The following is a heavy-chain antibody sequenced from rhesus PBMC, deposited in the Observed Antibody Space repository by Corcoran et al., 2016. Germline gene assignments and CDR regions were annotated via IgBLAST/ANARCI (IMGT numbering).Heavy chain of an antibody. Sequence: QVQLQESVPGLVKPSETLSLTCAVSGGSISSNYWSGLRQAPGRGLECIGYSDSSCSITHHNPPLKSRFTLALDTSKNQLSLKLSSVIAADTAVYYCAIQLYSGSYTYLDYCGQGVLFTVSS. CDR3: AIQLYSGSYTYLDY. J-gene: IGHJ4*01. V-gene: IGHV4S11*01. D-gene: IGHD3-16*01. CDR1: GGSISSNY. CDR2: SDSSCSIT.